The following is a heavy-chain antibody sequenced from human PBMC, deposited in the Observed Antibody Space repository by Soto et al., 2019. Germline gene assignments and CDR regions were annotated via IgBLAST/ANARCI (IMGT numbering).Heavy chain of an antibody. D-gene: IGHD3-22*01. J-gene: IGHJ4*02. CDR1: GFIFSSYD. CDR3: ASAIGPTLFDY. Sequence: EVQLVESGGGLVQPGGSLRLSCSASGFIFSSYDMHWVRHGPGKGLEWVSAIGTTGDTNYAGSVKGRFTISRENAKNSVYLPMNSLLAVDTAIYFCASAIGPTLFDYWGQGALVTVSS. V-gene: IGHV3-13*04. CDR2: IGTTGDT.